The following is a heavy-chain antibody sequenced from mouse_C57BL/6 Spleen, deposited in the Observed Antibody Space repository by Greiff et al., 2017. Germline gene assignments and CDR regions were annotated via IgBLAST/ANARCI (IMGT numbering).Heavy chain of an antibody. D-gene: IGHD1-1*01. V-gene: IGHV5-9-1*02. CDR2: ISSGGDYI. CDR1: GFTFSSYA. Sequence: EVHLVESGEGLVKPGGSLKLSCAASGFTFSSYAMSWVRQTPEKRLEWVAYISSGGDYIYYADPVKGRFTISRDNARNTLYLQMSSLKSEDTAMYYCSRIYYDGSSPFLYFGVWGTGTTVTVAS. CDR3: SRIYYDGSSPFLYFGV. J-gene: IGHJ1*03.